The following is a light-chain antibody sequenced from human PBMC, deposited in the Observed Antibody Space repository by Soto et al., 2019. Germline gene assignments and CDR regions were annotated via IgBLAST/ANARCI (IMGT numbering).Light chain of an antibody. CDR2: GAS. V-gene: IGKV3-20*01. CDR3: QQYVSSPRT. J-gene: IGKJ1*01. Sequence: SVLTLSPTTLSLSPGERATLSCRASQSVSSYLAWYQQKPGQAPRLLMYGASNRATGIPDRFSGSGSGTDFTLTISGLEPEDFAVYYCQQYVSSPRTFGQGTKVDI. CDR1: QSVSSY.